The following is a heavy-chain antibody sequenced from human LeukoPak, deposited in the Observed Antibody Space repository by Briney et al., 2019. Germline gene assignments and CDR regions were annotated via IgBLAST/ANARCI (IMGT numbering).Heavy chain of an antibody. CDR2: ISTDGSTT. Sequence: SGGSLRLSCAVSGFTFSDYWMHWVRQTPGKGLVWVSRISTDGSTTSYTDSVKGRFTISRDNAKNTLYLQMNSLRAEDTAVYYCTRVGSGTTRDYWGQGNLVTVSS. CDR3: TRVGSGTTRDY. D-gene: IGHD1-14*01. CDR1: GFTFSDYW. J-gene: IGHJ4*02. V-gene: IGHV3-74*01.